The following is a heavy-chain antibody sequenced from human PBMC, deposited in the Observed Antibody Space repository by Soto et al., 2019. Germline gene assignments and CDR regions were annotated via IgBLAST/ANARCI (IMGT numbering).Heavy chain of an antibody. D-gene: IGHD1-26*01. J-gene: IGHJ4*02. CDR1: GFTFNIYS. CDR3: ARDRAHGGATGY. CDR2: ISSSGSTI. Sequence: EVQLVESGGGLVQPGGSLRLSCAASGFTFNIYSMNWVRQAPGKGLEWVSYISSSGSTIYYADSVKGRFTISRDNAKNSLDLQMNSVSAEDTAVYYCARDRAHGGATGYCGQGTLVTVSS. V-gene: IGHV3-48*01.